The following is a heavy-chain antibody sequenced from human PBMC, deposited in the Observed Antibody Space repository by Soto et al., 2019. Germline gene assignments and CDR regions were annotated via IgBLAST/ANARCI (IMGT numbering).Heavy chain of an antibody. J-gene: IGHJ5*02. CDR1: GYSFTTYC. Sequence: PVESLKISCKGSGYSFTTYCIGWVRQMPGKGLEWMGIIYPGDSDTRYSPSFQGQVTISADKSISTAYLQWSSLKASDTAMYYCARHKYDFWSGYPYNWFDPWGQGNLVTVSS. CDR3: ARHKYDFWSGYPYNWFDP. D-gene: IGHD3-3*01. CDR2: IYPGDSDT. V-gene: IGHV5-51*01.